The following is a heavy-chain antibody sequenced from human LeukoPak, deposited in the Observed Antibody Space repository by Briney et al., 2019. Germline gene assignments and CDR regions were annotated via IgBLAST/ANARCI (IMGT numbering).Heavy chain of an antibody. V-gene: IGHV5-51*03. CDR3: ARPYCSSTSCYGAYGAFDI. Sequence: PGESLKISCKGSGYSFTSYWIGWVRQMPGKGLEWMGIIYPGDSDTRYSPSFQGQVTISADKSISTAYLQWSSLKASDTAMYYCARPYCSSTSCYGAYGAFDIWGQGTMVTVSS. CDR1: GYSFTSYW. CDR2: IYPGDSDT. D-gene: IGHD2-2*01. J-gene: IGHJ3*02.